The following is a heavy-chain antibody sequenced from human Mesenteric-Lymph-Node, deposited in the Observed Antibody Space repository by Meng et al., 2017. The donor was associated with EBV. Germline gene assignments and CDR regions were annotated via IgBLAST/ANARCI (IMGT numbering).Heavy chain of an antibody. V-gene: IGHV4-34*01. CDR3: ARQGYCRTTTCSTWFDP. Sequence: QVQLQQWGARLLKPSGTLSLTCVIYGGSFSGYSWNWIRQAPGKGLEWIGKIHHSETADYNPSLEDRVIISADTSKNQFSLKLTSVTAADTAVYYCARQGYCRTTTCSTWFDPWGQGTLVTVSS. CDR2: IHHSETA. D-gene: IGHD2-2*01. CDR1: GGSFSGYS. J-gene: IGHJ5*02.